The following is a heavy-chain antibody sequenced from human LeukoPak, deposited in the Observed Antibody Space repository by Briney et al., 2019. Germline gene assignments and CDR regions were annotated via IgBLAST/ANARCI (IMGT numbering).Heavy chain of an antibody. CDR1: GYTFTSYG. V-gene: IGHV1-18*01. J-gene: IGHJ1*01. D-gene: IGHD3-9*01. Sequence: ASVKVSCKASGYTFTSYGISWVRQAPGQGLEWMGWISAYNGNTNYAQKLQGRVTMTTDTSTSTAYMELRSLRSDDTAVYYCARDYDILTGYPEYFQHWGQGTLVTVSS. CDR3: ARDYDILTGYPEYFQH. CDR2: ISAYNGNT.